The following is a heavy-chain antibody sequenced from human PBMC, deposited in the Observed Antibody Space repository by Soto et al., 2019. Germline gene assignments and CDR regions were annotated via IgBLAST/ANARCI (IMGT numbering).Heavy chain of an antibody. CDR2: ISGSGGST. V-gene: IGHV3-23*01. Sequence: GGSLRLSCAASGFTFSSYAMSWVRQAPGKGLEWVSAISGSGGSTYYADSVKGRFTISRDNSKNTLYLQMNSLRAEDTAVYYCAKGPPDSDTMIVVVITTAGAEYFQHWGQGTLVTVSS. J-gene: IGHJ1*01. CDR3: AKGPPDSDTMIVVVITTAGAEYFQH. D-gene: IGHD3-22*01. CDR1: GFTFSSYA.